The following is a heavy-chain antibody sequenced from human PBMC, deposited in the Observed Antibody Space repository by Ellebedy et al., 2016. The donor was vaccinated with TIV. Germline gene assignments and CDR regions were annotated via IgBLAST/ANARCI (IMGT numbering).Heavy chain of an antibody. V-gene: IGHV1-69*13. Sequence: AASVKVSCKASGGTFSTYGISWVRQAPGQGLEWMGGIIHILSTPHYARKFQGRVTITADESTSTSYMELSSLRSEDTAMYFCARDRGSGHNYWGQGTMVTVSS. CDR3: ARDRGSGHNY. CDR2: IIHILSTP. D-gene: IGHD5-24*01. CDR1: GGTFSTYG. J-gene: IGHJ3*01.